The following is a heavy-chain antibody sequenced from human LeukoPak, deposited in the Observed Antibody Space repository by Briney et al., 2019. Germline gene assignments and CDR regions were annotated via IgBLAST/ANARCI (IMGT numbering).Heavy chain of an antibody. D-gene: IGHD7-27*01. CDR2: IRSDGRDK. CDR3: VKDEDWGFGS. CDR1: GFSFRDYG. V-gene: IGHV3-30*02. J-gene: IGHJ4*02. Sequence: GGSLRLSCAASGFSFRDYGMHWVRRTPGKGLEWVAFIRSDGRDKYYADSVKGRFTISRDTSTNTLYLQMNGLRTEDTAPYYCVKDEDWGFGSWGQGTPVTVSS.